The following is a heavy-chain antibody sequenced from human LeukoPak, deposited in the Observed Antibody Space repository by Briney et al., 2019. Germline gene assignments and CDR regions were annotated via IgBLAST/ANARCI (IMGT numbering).Heavy chain of an antibody. Sequence: GGSLRLSCAASGFTFDDYAMHWVRQAPGKGLEWVSLISGDGGSTHYADSVKGRFTISRDNSKNSLYLQMNSLRTEDTALYYCAKNTGYSSSWTGYYFDYWGQGTLVTVSS. CDR3: AKNTGYSSSWTGYYFDY. J-gene: IGHJ4*02. V-gene: IGHV3-43*02. D-gene: IGHD6-13*01. CDR1: GFTFDDYA. CDR2: ISGDGGST.